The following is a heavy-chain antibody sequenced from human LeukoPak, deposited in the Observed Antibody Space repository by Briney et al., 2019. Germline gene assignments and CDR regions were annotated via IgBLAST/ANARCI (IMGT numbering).Heavy chain of an antibody. J-gene: IGHJ4*02. D-gene: IGHD4-11*01. CDR1: GFTFSSYG. V-gene: IGHV3-30*03. Sequence: GGSLRLSCAASGFTFSSYGMHWVRQAPGKGLEWVAVISYDGSNKYYADSVKGRFTISRDNSRNTLYLQINSLRTADTALYYCARDGPLQSLDYWGQGTLVTVSS. CDR3: ARDGPLQSLDY. CDR2: ISYDGSNK.